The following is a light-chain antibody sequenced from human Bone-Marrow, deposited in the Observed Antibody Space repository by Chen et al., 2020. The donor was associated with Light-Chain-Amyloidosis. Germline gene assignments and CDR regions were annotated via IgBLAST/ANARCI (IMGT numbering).Light chain of an antibody. J-gene: IGLJ2*01. CDR1: SSDVGSYYL. Sequence: QSALTQPASVSGSPGQSITISCTGTSSDVGSYYLVSWYQQHPGKAPKLIVYEGNKRPSGVSNRFSGSKSGNTASLTISGLQAEDEDDYYCCSYAGNSLVFGGGTKLTVL. V-gene: IGLV2-23*01. CDR2: EGN. CDR3: CSYAGNSLV.